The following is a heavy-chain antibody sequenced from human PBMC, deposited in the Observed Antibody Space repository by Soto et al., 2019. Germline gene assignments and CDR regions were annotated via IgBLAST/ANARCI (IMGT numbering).Heavy chain of an antibody. D-gene: IGHD2-2*01. Sequence: QVQLVQSGAEVKKPGASVKVSCKASGYTFSSYDINWVRQATGHGLEWMGWMNPNSGNTGFAQKFKGRVTMARNTSTTTAYMPPGCLGCGDTGRYLGPGRGCTSWCAGSWGSGT. CDR1: GYTFSSYD. CDR2: MNPNSGNT. V-gene: IGHV1-8*01. CDR3: PGRGCTSWCAGS. J-gene: IGHJ5*02.